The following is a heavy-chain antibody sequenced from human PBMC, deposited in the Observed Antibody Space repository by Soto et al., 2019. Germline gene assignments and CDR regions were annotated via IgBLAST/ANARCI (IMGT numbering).Heavy chain of an antibody. CDR1: GGSISSYY. V-gene: IGHV4-59*08. CDR3: ARRDGGGYGGNSGAFDI. Sequence: SETLSLTCTVSGGSISSYYWSWIRQPPGKGLEWIGYIYYSGSTNYNPSLKSRVTISVDTSKNQFSLKLTSGTAADTAVYYCARRDGGGYGGNSGAFDIWGQGTMVTVSS. J-gene: IGHJ3*02. D-gene: IGHD4-17*01. CDR2: IYYSGST.